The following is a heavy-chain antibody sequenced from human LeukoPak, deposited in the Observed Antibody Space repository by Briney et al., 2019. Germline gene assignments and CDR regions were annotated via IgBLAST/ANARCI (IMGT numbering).Heavy chain of an antibody. J-gene: IGHJ4*02. CDR2: ISGNGGST. D-gene: IGHD3-10*01. CDR1: GFTFNSYG. V-gene: IGHV3-23*01. Sequence: GGSLRLSCAASGFTFNSYGMSWVRQAPGKGLEWVSAISGNGGSTFYADSVKGQFTISRDNSNKTLYLQMSSLRAEDTAVYYCARLAAYSGSGSYYIGDYWGQGTLVTVSS. CDR3: ARLAAYSGSGSYYIGDY.